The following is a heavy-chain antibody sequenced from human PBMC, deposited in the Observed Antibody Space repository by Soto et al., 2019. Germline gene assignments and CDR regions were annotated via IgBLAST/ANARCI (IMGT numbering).Heavy chain of an antibody. CDR2: INHSGST. D-gene: IGHD2-8*01. V-gene: IGHV4-34*01. Sequence: QVQLQQWGAGLLKPSETLSLTCAVYGGSFSGYYWSWIRQPPGKGLEWIGEINHSGSTNYNPSLKSRVTISVDTSKNQFSLKLTSVTAADTALHYCARDNIVLIPTSPTFDYWGQGALVTVSS. CDR1: GGSFSGYY. CDR3: ARDNIVLIPTSPTFDY. J-gene: IGHJ4*02.